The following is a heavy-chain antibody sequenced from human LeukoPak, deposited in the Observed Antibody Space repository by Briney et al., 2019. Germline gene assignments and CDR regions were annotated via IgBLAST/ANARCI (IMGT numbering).Heavy chain of an antibody. V-gene: IGHV4-59*01. D-gene: IGHD3-22*01. CDR2: IYYSGST. J-gene: IGHJ3*02. CDR1: GGSISSYY. CDR3: ARGGDSSGYYYGVRARRYAFDI. Sequence: SETLSLTCTVSGGSISSYYWSWIRQPPGKGLEWIGYIYYSGSTNYSPSLKSRVTISVDTSKNQFSLKLSSVTAADTAVYYCARGGDSSGYYYGVRARRYAFDIWGQGTMVTVSS.